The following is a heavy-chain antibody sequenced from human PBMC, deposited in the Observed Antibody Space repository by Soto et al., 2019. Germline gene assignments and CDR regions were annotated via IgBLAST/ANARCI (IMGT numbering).Heavy chain of an antibody. CDR1: GFTFSSYA. CDR2: ISGSGGST. J-gene: IGHJ6*03. Sequence: GGSLRLSCAASGFTFSSYAMSWVRQAPGKGLEWVSAISGSGGSTYYADSVKGRFTISRDNSKNTLYLQMNSLRAEDTAVYYCAKDQRKNKYYYYYMDVWGKGTTVTVSS. CDR3: AKDQRKNKYYYYYMDV. V-gene: IGHV3-23*01.